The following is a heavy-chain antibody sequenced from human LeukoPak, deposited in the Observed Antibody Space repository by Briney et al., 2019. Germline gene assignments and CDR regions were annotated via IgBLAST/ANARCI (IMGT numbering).Heavy chain of an antibody. J-gene: IGHJ5*02. CDR3: ARQFHGSGYVDDL. CDR2: IYYSGTT. D-gene: IGHD3-22*01. Sequence: SETLSLTCSVSGGSISSISYYWGWIRRPPGKGLEWIASIYYSGTTHYNPSLSSRVTMSVDTSKSQLSLKLSAVTAADTAVYYCARQFHGSGYVDDLWGQGTLVTVSS. V-gene: IGHV4-39*01. CDR1: GGSISSISYY.